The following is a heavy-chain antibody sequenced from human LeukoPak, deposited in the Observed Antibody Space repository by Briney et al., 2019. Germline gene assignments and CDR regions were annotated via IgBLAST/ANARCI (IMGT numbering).Heavy chain of an antibody. CDR2: ISAYNGNT. V-gene: IGHV1-18*01. CDR3: ATGSYYYDSSGYYAPRFDY. D-gene: IGHD3-22*01. Sequence: GASVKVSCKTSGYSFTSYGISWVRQAPGQGLEWMAWISAYNGNTNYAQKVQGRVTMTTDTSTSTAYMELRSLRSDDTAVYYCATGSYYYDSSGYYAPRFDYWGQGTLVTVSS. J-gene: IGHJ4*02. CDR1: GYSFTSYG.